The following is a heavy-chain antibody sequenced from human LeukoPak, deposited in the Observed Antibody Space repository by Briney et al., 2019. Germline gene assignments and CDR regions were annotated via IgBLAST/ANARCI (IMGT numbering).Heavy chain of an antibody. D-gene: IGHD6-19*01. V-gene: IGHV3-48*03. J-gene: IGHJ3*02. CDR2: ISGNGTNI. Sequence: PGGSLRLSCAASGFTFSSFEMNWVRQAPGKGLGWVSYISGNGTNIYYADSVKGRFTISRDNAKNSLSLQMNSLRAEDTAIYYCAREAVPGGRGDTFDIWGQGTMVTVSS. CDR3: AREAVPGGRGDTFDI. CDR1: GFTFSSFE.